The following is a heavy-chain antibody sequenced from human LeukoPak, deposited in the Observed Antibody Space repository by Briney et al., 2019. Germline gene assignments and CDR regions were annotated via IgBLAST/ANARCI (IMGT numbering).Heavy chain of an antibody. CDR1: GFTFGSYS. V-gene: IGHV3-7*03. J-gene: IGHJ4*02. CDR2: IKEDGSEK. CDR3: ARAVGHFDY. Sequence: PGGSLRLSCVASGFTFGSYSMNWVRQAPGKGLEWVASIKEDGSEKYYVDSVKGRFTISRDNAKNSLYLQMNSLRAEDTAAYYCARAVGHFDYWGRGTLVTASS.